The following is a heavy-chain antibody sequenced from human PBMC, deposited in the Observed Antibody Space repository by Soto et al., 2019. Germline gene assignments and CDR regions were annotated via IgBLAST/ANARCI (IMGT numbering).Heavy chain of an antibody. CDR2: ISGGGGTT. J-gene: IGHJ4*02. CDR3: AKAMSTPSRPRNYFDY. D-gene: IGHD6-6*01. V-gene: IGHV3-23*01. Sequence: GGSLRLSCAATGFTFSNFAMSWVRQAPGKGLEWVSVISGGGGTTYYADSVQGRFTISRDNSKNTLYLQMDSLRAEDTALYYCAKAMSTPSRPRNYFDYWGQGTLVTVSS. CDR1: GFTFSNFA.